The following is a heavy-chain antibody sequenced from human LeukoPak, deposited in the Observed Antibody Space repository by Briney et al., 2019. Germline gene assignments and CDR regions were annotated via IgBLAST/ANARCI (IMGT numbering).Heavy chain of an antibody. V-gene: IGHV3-30*18. CDR2: ISYDGSNK. CDR1: GFTFSSYG. J-gene: IGHJ4*02. D-gene: IGHD3-10*01. Sequence: GGSLRLSCAASGFTFSSYGMHWVRQAPGKGLEWVAVISYDGSNKYYADSVKGRFTISRDNSKNTLYLQMNSLRAEDTAVYYCAKETLLRGYWGQGTLVTVSS. CDR3: AKETLLRGY.